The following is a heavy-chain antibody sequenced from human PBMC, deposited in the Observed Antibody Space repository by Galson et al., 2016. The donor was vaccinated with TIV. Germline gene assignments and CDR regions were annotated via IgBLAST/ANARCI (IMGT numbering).Heavy chain of an antibody. CDR3: AKMDRSGFDYVRRFDF. CDR1: GFTFSSFA. V-gene: IGHV3-23*01. J-gene: IGHJ4*02. CDR2: ISAGGGRT. Sequence: SLRLSCAASGFTFSSFAMTWVRQAPGKGLEWVSRISAGGGRTDYADSVKGRFTISRDNPKNTLYLQMSSLRADDTAVYFCAKMDRSGFDYVRRFDFWGQGTLATVSS. D-gene: IGHD4-17*01.